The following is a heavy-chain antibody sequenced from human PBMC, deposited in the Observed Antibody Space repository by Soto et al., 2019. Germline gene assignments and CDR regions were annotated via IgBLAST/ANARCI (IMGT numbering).Heavy chain of an antibody. D-gene: IGHD1-1*01. Sequence: QVHLVQSGAEVKKPGASVKVSCKASGYTFSNYDINCVRQATGQGLEWMGWMNPNSDHTGYAQKLQGRCTLTRNTSTSTAYMDLNSLRSEDTALYYWVTGPCFTSSNSSLDVWGKGTTVTVSS. V-gene: IGHV1-8*01. CDR1: GYTFSNYD. CDR3: VTGPCFTSSNSSLDV. J-gene: IGHJ6*01. CDR2: MNPNSDHT.